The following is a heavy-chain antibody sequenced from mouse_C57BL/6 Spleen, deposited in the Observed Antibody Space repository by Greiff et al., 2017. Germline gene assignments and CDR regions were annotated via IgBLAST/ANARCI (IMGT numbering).Heavy chain of an antibody. CDR1: GYTFTDYY. D-gene: IGHD1-1*01. CDR3: ARDFNYYGSSYVDYWYFDV. J-gene: IGHJ1*03. V-gene: IGHV1-26*01. CDR2: INPNNGGT. Sequence: EVQLQQSGPELVKPGASVKISCKASGYTFTDYYMNWVKQSHGKSLEWIGDINPNNGGTSYNQKFKGKATLTVDKSSSTAYMELRSLTSEDSAVYYCARDFNYYGSSYVDYWYFDVWGTGTTVTVSS.